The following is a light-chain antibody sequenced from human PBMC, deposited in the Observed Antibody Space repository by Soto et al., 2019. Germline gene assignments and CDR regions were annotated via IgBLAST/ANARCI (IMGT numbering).Light chain of an antibody. V-gene: IGKV1-13*02. CDR3: QQFNTYPIT. CDR1: QDIRGA. J-gene: IGKJ5*01. CDR2: DVS. Sequence: AIQLTQSPSSLSASVGDRVTITCRASQDIRGALAWYQQKPGKAPKFLIFDVSTFQSRVPSRFSGSGSGTDFTLTISSLQPEDFGTYYCQQFNTYPITFGQGTRLEIK.